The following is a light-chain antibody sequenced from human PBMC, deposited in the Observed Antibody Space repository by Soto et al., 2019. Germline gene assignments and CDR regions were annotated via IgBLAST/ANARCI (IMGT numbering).Light chain of an antibody. J-gene: IGKJ1*01. CDR2: GAS. V-gene: IGKV3-20*01. CDR1: QSVSDAY. CDR3: QAYGSSRT. Sequence: EVVLTQSPGTLSLSPGERATLSCRASQSVSDAYLAWYQQKPGQAPRLLIYGASRRATGIPDRFSGSGSGTDFTLTITRLEPDDFAVYYCQAYGSSRTFGQGTKVEIK.